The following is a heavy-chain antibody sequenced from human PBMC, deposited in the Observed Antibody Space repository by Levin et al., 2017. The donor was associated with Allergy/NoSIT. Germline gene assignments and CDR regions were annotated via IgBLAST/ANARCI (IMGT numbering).Heavy chain of an antibody. Sequence: SETLSLTCTVSGGSISSYYWSWIRQPPGKGLEWIGYIYYSGSTNYNPSLKSRVTISVDTSKNQFSLKLSSVTAADTAVYYCARGGPRHYHFYYFDYWGQGTLVTVSS. CDR3: ARGGPRHYHFYYFDY. J-gene: IGHJ4*02. CDR1: GGSISSYY. V-gene: IGHV4-59*01. CDR2: IYYSGST. D-gene: IGHD1-14*01.